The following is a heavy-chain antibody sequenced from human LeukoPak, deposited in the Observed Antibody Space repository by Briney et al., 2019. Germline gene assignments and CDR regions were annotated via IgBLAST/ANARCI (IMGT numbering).Heavy chain of an antibody. Sequence: GGSLRLSCAASGFTFSSYSMNWVRQAPGKGLEWVSYISSSSSYIYYADSVKGRFTISRDNAKNSLYLQMNSLRAEDTAVYYCARVDYDYVWGGDRGRIDALDIWGQGTMVTVSS. J-gene: IGHJ3*02. D-gene: IGHD3-16*02. CDR2: ISSSSSYI. V-gene: IGHV3-21*01. CDR1: GFTFSSYS. CDR3: ARVDYDYVWGGDRGRIDALDI.